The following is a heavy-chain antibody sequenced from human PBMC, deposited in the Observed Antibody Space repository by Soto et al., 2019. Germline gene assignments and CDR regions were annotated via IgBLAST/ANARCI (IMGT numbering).Heavy chain of an antibody. CDR2: IKPDGSEK. Sequence: PGGSLRLSCAASGLTFSGHWMTWVRQTPGKGPEWVASIKPDGSEKSYVDSVKGRFTISRDNGKNSLSLQMNSPRAEDTAVYYCASRPAGNTYHAVFDFWGQGTLVTVSS. D-gene: IGHD6-6*01. CDR3: ASRPAGNTYHAVFDF. V-gene: IGHV3-7*03. CDR1: GLTFSGHW. J-gene: IGHJ4*02.